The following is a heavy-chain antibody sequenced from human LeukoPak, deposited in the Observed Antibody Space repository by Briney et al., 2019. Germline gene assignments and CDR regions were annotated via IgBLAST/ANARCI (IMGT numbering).Heavy chain of an antibody. CDR1: GYSISSGYY. J-gene: IGHJ6*03. CDR3: ASNTRVISGYSYGYDNYYYYMDV. V-gene: IGHV4-61*01. Sequence: SETLSLTCSVSGYSISSGYYWGWIRQPPGKGLEWIGYIYYSGSTNYNPSLKSRVTISVDTSKNQFSLKLSSVTAADTAVYYCASNTRVISGYSYGYDNYYYYMDVWGKGTTVTVSS. CDR2: IYYSGST. D-gene: IGHD5-18*01.